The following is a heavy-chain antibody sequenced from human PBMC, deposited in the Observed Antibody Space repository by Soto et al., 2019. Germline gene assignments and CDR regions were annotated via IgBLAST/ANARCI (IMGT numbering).Heavy chain of an antibody. Sequence: PGGSLRLSCAASGFTFSDYYMSWIRQAPGKGLEWVSYISSSSSYTNYADSVKGRFTISRDNAKNSLYLQMNSLRAEDTAVYYCAVSSTSLNWFDPWGQGTLVTVSS. CDR2: ISSSSSYT. CDR1: GFTFSDYY. CDR3: AVSSTSLNWFDP. V-gene: IGHV3-11*06. J-gene: IGHJ5*02. D-gene: IGHD2-2*01.